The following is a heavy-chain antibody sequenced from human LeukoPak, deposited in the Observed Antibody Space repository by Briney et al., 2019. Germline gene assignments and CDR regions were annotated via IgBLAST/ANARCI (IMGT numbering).Heavy chain of an antibody. CDR3: TRPTGSSRYSGSYCY. Sequence: GESLKISCEGSGYSFTNYWIGWVRQMPGKGLEWMGTIYPGDSETRYSPSFQGQVSISADKSINTAYLHFSSLKASDSAMYYCTRPTGSSRYSGSYCYWGQGTLVTVSS. D-gene: IGHD1-26*01. CDR1: GYSFTNYW. J-gene: IGHJ4*02. V-gene: IGHV5-51*01. CDR2: IYPGDSET.